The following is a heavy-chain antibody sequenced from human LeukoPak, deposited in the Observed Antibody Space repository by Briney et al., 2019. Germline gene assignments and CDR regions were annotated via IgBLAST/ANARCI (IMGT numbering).Heavy chain of an antibody. J-gene: IGHJ4*02. V-gene: IGHV4-59*08. D-gene: IGHD3-10*01. CDR2: IYYSGST. CDR1: GGSISSYY. Sequence: SETLSLTCTVSGGSISSYYWSWIRQPPGKGLEWIGYIYYSGSTNYNPSLKSRVTISVDTSKNQFSLKLSSVTAADTAVYYCARVLLWFGELSGFDYWGQGTLVTVSS. CDR3: ARVLLWFGELSGFDY.